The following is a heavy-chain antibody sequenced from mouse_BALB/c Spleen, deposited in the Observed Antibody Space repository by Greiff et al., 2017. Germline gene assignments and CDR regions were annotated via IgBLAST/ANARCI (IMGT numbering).Heavy chain of an antibody. D-gene: IGHD1-2*01. CDR1: GYTFTSYW. CDR2: INPSTGYT. J-gene: IGHJ4*01. CDR3: ARGNYYGYDAMDY. V-gene: IGHV1-7*01. Sequence: QVQLKQSGAELAKPGASVKMSCKASGYTFTSYWMHWVKQRPGQGLEWIGYINPSTGYTEYNQKFKDKATLTADKSSSTAYMQLSSLTSEDSAVYYCARGNYYGYDAMDYWGQGTSVTVSS.